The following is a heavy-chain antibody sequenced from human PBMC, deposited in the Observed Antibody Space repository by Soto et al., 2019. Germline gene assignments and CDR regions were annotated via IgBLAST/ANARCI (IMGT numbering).Heavy chain of an antibody. V-gene: IGHV4-59*01. J-gene: IGHJ6*02. D-gene: IGHD6-19*01. CDR2: ISKSGGT. CDR3: ARGGVTVAGGMDV. Sequence: QVQLQESGPGLVKPSETLSLTCTVSGASTRRDYWTWIRQPPGKRPEWIGYISKSGGTTYNPSLESRVTISLDTSSDQFSLRLTSVTAADTAVYYCARGGVTVAGGMDVWGQGTTVTVSS. CDR1: GASTRRDY.